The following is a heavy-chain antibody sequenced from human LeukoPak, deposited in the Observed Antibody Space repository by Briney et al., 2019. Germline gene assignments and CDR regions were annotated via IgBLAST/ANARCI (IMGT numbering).Heavy chain of an antibody. Sequence: SQTLSLTCTVSGGSISSGSYYWSWIRQPAGKGLEWIGRIYTSGSTNYNPSLKSRVTISVDTSKNQFSLKLSSVTAADTAVYYCARATEGYDFWSGYHNYFDYWGQGTLVTVSS. D-gene: IGHD3-3*01. CDR2: IYTSGST. CDR1: GGSISSGSYY. CDR3: ARATEGYDFWSGYHNYFDY. V-gene: IGHV4-61*02. J-gene: IGHJ4*02.